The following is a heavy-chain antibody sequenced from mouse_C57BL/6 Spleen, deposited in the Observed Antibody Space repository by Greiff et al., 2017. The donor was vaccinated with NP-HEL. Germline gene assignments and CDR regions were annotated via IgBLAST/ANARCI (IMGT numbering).Heavy chain of an antibody. CDR1: GFTFTDYY. CDR3: ARYKPYGGSTGAMDY. V-gene: IGHV7-3*01. Sequence: EVTLMESGGGLVQPGGSLSLSCAASGFTFTDYYMSWVRQPPGTALEWLGFIRNKANGYTTEYSASVKGRFTISRDNSQSILYLQMNALRAEDSATYYCARYKPYGGSTGAMDYWGQGTSVTVSS. CDR2: IRNKANGYTT. J-gene: IGHJ4*01. D-gene: IGHD1-1*02.